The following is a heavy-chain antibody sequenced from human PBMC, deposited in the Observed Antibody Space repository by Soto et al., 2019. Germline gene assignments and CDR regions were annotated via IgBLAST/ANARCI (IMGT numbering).Heavy chain of an antibody. CDR3: ARLAVAGTSDCSYYFDY. V-gene: IGHV5-51*01. J-gene: IGHJ4*02. CDR1: GDIFTAYW. D-gene: IGHD6-19*01. Sequence: GESLKISCQGSGDIFTAYWIGWVRQMPGKGLEWMGMIYAGDSESRYSPSFQGQVTTSVDKSINTAYLQWRRLKGSDTAIYYYARLAVAGTSDCSYYFDYWGQCTLVTVSS. CDR2: IYAGDSES.